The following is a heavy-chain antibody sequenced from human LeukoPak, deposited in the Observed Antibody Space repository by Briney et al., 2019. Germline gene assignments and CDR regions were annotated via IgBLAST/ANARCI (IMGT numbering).Heavy chain of an antibody. CDR2: IYHSGST. Sequence: PSETLSLTCTVSGYSISSGYYWGWIRQPPGKGLEWIGSIYHSGSTYYNPSLKSRVTISVDTSKNQFSLKLSSVTAADTAVYYCARETGGSGWYPFDYWGQGTLVTVSS. CDR1: GYSISSGYY. CDR3: ARETGGSGWYPFDY. D-gene: IGHD6-19*01. V-gene: IGHV4-38-2*02. J-gene: IGHJ4*02.